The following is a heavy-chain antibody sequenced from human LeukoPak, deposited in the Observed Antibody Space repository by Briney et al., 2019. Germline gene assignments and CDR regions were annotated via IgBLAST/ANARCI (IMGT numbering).Heavy chain of an antibody. J-gene: IGHJ4*02. CDR1: GFTFSSYE. CDR2: ISSSGSII. Sequence: GGSLRLSCAASGFTFSSYEMNWVRQAPGKGLEWVSYISSSGSIIYYADSVKGRFTISRDNAKNSLYLQMNSLRAEDTAVYFCARDRGSTEFDYWGQGTLVTVSS. V-gene: IGHV3-48*03. CDR3: ARDRGSTEFDY. D-gene: IGHD1-26*01.